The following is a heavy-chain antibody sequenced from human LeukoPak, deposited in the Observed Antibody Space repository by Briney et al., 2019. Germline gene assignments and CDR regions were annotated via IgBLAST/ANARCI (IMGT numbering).Heavy chain of an antibody. J-gene: IGHJ1*01. CDR1: GFTFSYHW. Sequence: GGSLTLSCAASGFTFSYHWMTWVRQAPGKGLEWVANIKNDGTVKNCVDSVKGRFTISRDNRKNFLYLQMDSLRLEDTAMYYCAKEMATIYFYHWGQGTQVTVSS. CDR3: AKEMATIYFYH. D-gene: IGHD5-24*01. V-gene: IGHV3-7*03. CDR2: IKNDGTVK.